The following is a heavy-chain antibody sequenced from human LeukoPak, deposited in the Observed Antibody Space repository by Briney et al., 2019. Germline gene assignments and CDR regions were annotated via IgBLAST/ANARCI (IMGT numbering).Heavy chain of an antibody. CDR3: ARMAAGDPFFDY. CDR2: ISGSGGST. J-gene: IGHJ4*02. CDR1: GFTFSSYA. D-gene: IGHD6-13*01. Sequence: GGSLRLSCAASGFTFSSYAMHWVRQAPGKGLEWVSAISGSGGSTYYADSVKGRFTISRDNSKNTLYLQMNSLRAEDTAVYYCARMAAGDPFFDYWGQGTLVTVSS. V-gene: IGHV3-23*01.